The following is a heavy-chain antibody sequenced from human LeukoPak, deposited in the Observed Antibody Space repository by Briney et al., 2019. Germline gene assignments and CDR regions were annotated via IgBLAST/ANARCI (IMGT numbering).Heavy chain of an antibody. CDR2: MNPHSGNT. CDR1: GYTFTSYD. Sequence: GASVKVSCKASGYTFTSYDINWVRQASGQGLEWMGWMNPHSGNTGSAQKFQGRVTITADESTSTAYMELSSLRSEDTAVYYCARAAYSSSYAAGYWGQGTLVTVSS. J-gene: IGHJ4*02. CDR3: ARAAYSSSYAAGY. D-gene: IGHD6-6*01. V-gene: IGHV1-8*01.